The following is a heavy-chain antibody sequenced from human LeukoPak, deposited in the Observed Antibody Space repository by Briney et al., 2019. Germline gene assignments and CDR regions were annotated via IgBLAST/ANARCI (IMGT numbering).Heavy chain of an antibody. CDR1: GFTFSHYG. CDR3: TKDITNYYIWDY. Sequence: GGSLRLSCVASGFTFSHYGMHWVRQAPGKGLEWVAVIHGDGGDKYYAGSVKGRFTLSRDNSKDTLSLQMNSLRAEDTAVYYCTKDITNYYIWDYWGQGTLVTVSS. D-gene: IGHD4/OR15-4a*01. J-gene: IGHJ4*02. CDR2: IHGDGGDK. V-gene: IGHV3-30*02.